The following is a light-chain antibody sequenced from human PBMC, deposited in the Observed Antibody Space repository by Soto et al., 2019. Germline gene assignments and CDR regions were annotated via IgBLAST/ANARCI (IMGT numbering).Light chain of an antibody. CDR2: EVS. Sequence: QSALTQPASVSGSPGQSITISCTGTSSDVGRYNYVSWYQQHPGKAPKLMIYEVSSRPSGVSNRFSGSKSGNTASLTISGLQAEDEADYYCTSYTSSNTLVFGGGTQLTVL. CDR1: SSDVGRYNY. CDR3: TSYTSSNTLV. V-gene: IGLV2-14*01. J-gene: IGLJ2*01.